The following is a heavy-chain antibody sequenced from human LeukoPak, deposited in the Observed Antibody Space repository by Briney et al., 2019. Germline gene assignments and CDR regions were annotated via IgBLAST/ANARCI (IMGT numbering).Heavy chain of an antibody. CDR2: IYHSGST. J-gene: IGHJ4*02. CDR1: GGSISSYY. V-gene: IGHV4-59*01. Sequence: SETLSLTCTVSGGSISSYYWSWIRQPPGKGLEWIGYIYHSGSTNYNPSLKSRVTISVDTSKNQFSLKLSPVTAADTAVYYCARASCSGGSCYGYYFDYWGQGTLVTVSS. D-gene: IGHD2-15*01. CDR3: ARASCSGGSCYGYYFDY.